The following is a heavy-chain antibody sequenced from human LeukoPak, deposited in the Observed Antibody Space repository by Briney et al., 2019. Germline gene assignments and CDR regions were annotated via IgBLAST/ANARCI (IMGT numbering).Heavy chain of an antibody. Sequence: GGSLRLSCAASGFTFSSYGMHWVRQAPGKGLEWVAVIWYDGSNKYYADSVEGRFTISRDNSKNTLYLQMNSLRAEDTAVYYCARTGIRFYDSSGYFDYWGQGTLVTVSS. CDR3: ARTGIRFYDSSGYFDY. V-gene: IGHV3-33*01. CDR2: IWYDGSNK. J-gene: IGHJ4*02. D-gene: IGHD3-22*01. CDR1: GFTFSSYG.